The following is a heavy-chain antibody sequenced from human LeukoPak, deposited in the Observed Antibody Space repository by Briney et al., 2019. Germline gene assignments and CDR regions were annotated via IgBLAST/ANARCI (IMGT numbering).Heavy chain of an antibody. CDR3: AKGGWYFDY. Sequence: GGSLRLSCAASGFSFSTYAMHWVRQAPRKGLEWVAVISYDGSNKYYADSVKGRFTISRDNSKNTLYLQMNSLRAEDTAVYYCAKGGWYFDYWGQGTLVTVSS. D-gene: IGHD6-19*01. V-gene: IGHV3-30*18. CDR2: ISYDGSNK. CDR1: GFSFSTYA. J-gene: IGHJ4*02.